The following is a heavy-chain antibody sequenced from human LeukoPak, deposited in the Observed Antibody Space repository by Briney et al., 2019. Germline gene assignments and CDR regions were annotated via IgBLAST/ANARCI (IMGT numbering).Heavy chain of an antibody. J-gene: IGHJ4*02. CDR1: GFTFSSYW. CDR2: IASDGSST. Sequence: GSLRLSCAASGFTFSSYWMNWVRQAPGKGLVWVSRIASDGSSTTYADSVKGRFSISRDNAKNTLYLQMNSLRVEDTAVYYCAATYSYDSSGYYPYWGQGALVTVSS. D-gene: IGHD3-22*01. V-gene: IGHV3-74*01. CDR3: AATYSYDSSGYYPY.